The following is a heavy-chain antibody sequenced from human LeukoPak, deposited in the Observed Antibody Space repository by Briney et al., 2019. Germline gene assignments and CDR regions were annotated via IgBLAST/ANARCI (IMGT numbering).Heavy chain of an antibody. J-gene: IGHJ4*02. CDR2: INPNSGSA. D-gene: IGHD3-10*01. V-gene: IGHV1-2*02. CDR3: ARDIGAMVRGVYYFDY. CDR1: GYTFTAYY. Sequence: ASVKVSCKASGYTFTAYYMFWVRQAPGQGLEWMGWINPNSGSANSAQKFQGRVTMTRDTSISTAYMELSSLTSDDTAVYYCARDIGAMVRGVYYFDYWGQGTLVTVSS.